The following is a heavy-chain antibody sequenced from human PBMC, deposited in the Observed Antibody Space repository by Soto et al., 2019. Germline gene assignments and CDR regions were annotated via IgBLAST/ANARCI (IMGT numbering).Heavy chain of an antibody. CDR1: GYRFVSYW. J-gene: IGHJ4*02. CDR3: ARTDGYEIEY. Sequence: GESLKISCQGSGYRFVSYWIAWVRQMPGKGLEWMGSIYPGDSGTTNSPSFQGQVTMSVEKSITTVYLQWSSLKASDTAMYYCARTDGYEIEYWGQGTLVTVSS. D-gene: IGHD2-21*01. CDR2: IYPGDSGT. V-gene: IGHV5-51*01.